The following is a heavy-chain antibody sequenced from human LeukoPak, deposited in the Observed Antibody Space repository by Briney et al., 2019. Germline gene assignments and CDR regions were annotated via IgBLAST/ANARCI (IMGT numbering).Heavy chain of an antibody. Sequence: SETLSLTCTVSGGSISSYYWSWIRQPPGKGLEWIGYIYYSGSTNYNPSLKSRVTISVDTSKNQFSLKLSSVTAADTAVYYCARGMYSGSDYGEFDYWGQGTLVTVSS. V-gene: IGHV4-59*01. CDR2: IYYSGST. CDR1: GGSISSYY. CDR3: ARGMYSGSDYGEFDY. J-gene: IGHJ4*02. D-gene: IGHD1-26*01.